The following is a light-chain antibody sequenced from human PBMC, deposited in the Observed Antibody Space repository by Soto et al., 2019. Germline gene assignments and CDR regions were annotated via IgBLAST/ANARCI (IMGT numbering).Light chain of an antibody. CDR2: AAS. J-gene: IGKJ5*01. Sequence: DIQMTQSPSSLSASVGDRVTITCQAGQGISHYLNWYQQKPGKAPKLLTYAASSLQSGVPSRFSGSGSGTDFTLTISSLQPEDFATYYCQQSYSTPHTFGQGTRLEIK. CDR3: QQSYSTPHT. V-gene: IGKV1-39*01. CDR1: QGISHY.